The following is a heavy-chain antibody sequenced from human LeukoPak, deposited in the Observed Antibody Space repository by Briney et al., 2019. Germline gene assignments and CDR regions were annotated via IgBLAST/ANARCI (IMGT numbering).Heavy chain of an antibody. CDR1: GGSFSGYY. CDR3: ARGPGYSYGYYYYGMDV. D-gene: IGHD5-18*01. V-gene: IGHV4-34*01. CDR2: INHSGST. J-gene: IGHJ6*02. Sequence: SETLSLTCAVYGGSFSGYYWSWIRQPPGKGLEWIGEINHSGSTNYNPSLKSRVTISVETSKNQFSLKLSSVTAADTAVYYCARGPGYSYGYYYYGMDVWGQGTTVTVSS.